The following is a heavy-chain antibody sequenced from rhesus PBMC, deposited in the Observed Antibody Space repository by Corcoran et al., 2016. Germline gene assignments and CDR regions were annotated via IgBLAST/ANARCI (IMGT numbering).Heavy chain of an antibody. V-gene: IGHV3-136*01. CDR1: GFTFSSYD. Sequence: EVQLVESGGGLVQPGGSLRLSCAASGFTFSSYDMSGVRQAPGKGLAWVSYISYTGNTIYYADSVKGRVTISRDNAKNSLSLQMSSLRAEDTAVYYCTRLLDSDYWGQGVLVTVSS. J-gene: IGHJ4*01. D-gene: IGHD2-2*01. CDR2: ISYTGNTI. CDR3: TRLLDSDY.